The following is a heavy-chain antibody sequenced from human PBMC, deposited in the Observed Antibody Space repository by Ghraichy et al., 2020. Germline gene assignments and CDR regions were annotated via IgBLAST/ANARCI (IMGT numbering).Heavy chain of an antibody. CDR1: GFTFSSYG. CDR3: AKEYRPNYYDSSGSLFGN. Sequence: GESLNISCAASGFTFSSYGMHWVRQAPGKGLEWVAFIRYDGSNKYYADSVKDRFTISRDNSKNTLYLQMNSLRAEDTAVYYCAKEYRPNYYDSSGSLFGNWGQGTLVTVSS. J-gene: IGHJ4*02. V-gene: IGHV3-30*02. D-gene: IGHD3-22*01. CDR2: IRYDGSNK.